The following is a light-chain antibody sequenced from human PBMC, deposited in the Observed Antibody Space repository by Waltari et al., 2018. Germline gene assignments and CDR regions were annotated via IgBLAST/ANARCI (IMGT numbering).Light chain of an antibody. J-gene: IGKJ1*01. V-gene: IGKV2-29*03. CDR2: EVS. Sequence: DIVMTQTPLSLSVTPGQPASISCKSSQSLLHSDGKTYLYWYLQKPGQSPQLRIYEVSSRFSGVPARFSGSGSGTDFTLKISRVEAEDVGVYYCMQGIHLKTCGQGAKVEIK. CDR3: MQGIHLKT. CDR1: QSLLHSDGKTY.